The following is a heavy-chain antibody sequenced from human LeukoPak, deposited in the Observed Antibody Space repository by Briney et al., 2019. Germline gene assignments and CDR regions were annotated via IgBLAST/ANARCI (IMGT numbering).Heavy chain of an antibody. CDR3: ARVFGSRMISGSFDI. Sequence: GGSLRLSCAASGFTFSSYAMHWVRQPTGKGLEWVSSIGTAGDTYYPGSVTGRFTISRENAKKSLYLQMNSPRAEDTAVYYCARVFGSRMISGSFDIWGRGTVVTVSS. D-gene: IGHD3-10*01. V-gene: IGHV3-13*01. J-gene: IGHJ3*02. CDR2: IGTAGDT. CDR1: GFTFSSYA.